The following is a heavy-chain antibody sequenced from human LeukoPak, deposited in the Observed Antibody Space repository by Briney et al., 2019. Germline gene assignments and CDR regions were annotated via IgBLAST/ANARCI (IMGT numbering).Heavy chain of an antibody. CDR2: INPSGGTT. Sequence: ASVKVSCTASGYTFTSYYMHWVRQAPGQGLEWMGIINPSGGTTSYAQKFQGRVTMTRDTSTSTVYMELSSLRSEDTAVYYCASSRTFYGDSYYFDYWGEGTLVSVSS. J-gene: IGHJ4*02. D-gene: IGHD4-17*01. CDR1: GYTFTSYY. CDR3: ASSRTFYGDSYYFDY. V-gene: IGHV1-46*01.